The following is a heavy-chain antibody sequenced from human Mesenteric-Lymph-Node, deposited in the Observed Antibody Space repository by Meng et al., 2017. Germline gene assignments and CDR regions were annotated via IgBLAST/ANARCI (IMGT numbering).Heavy chain of an antibody. CDR2: IIPYSGRT. J-gene: IGHJ4*02. CDR3: ARGGVPYQLLTRLAY. Sequence: SSVKVSCKASGGSFSAFAFSWVRQAPGQGIEWMGGIIPYSGRTNYAQKFQGRITITADDSTSTAYMELSSLRSEDTAIYYCARGGVPYQLLTRLAYWGQGTLVTVSS. V-gene: IGHV1-69*13. CDR1: GGSFSAFA. D-gene: IGHD3-10*01.